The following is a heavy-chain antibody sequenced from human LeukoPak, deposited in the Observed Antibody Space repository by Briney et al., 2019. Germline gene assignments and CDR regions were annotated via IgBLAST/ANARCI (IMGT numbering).Heavy chain of an antibody. CDR1: GGTFSSYA. Sequence: ASVKVSCKASGGTFSSYAISWVRQAPGQGLEWMGWISAYNGNTNYAQKLQGRVTMTTDTSTSTAYMELRSLRSDDTAVYYCARDKWAGGWTRLEDYWGQGTLVTVSS. D-gene: IGHD6-19*01. J-gene: IGHJ4*02. CDR2: ISAYNGNT. V-gene: IGHV1-18*01. CDR3: ARDKWAGGWTRLEDY.